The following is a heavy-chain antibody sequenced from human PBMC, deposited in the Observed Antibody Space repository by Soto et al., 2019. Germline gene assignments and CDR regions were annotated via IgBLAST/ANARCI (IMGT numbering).Heavy chain of an antibody. CDR1: GYTFTSYA. V-gene: IGHV1-3*01. Sequence: QVQLVQSGAEVKKPGASVKVSCKASGYTFTSYAMHWVRQAPGQRLEWMGWINAGNGNTKYSQKFQGRVTITRDTSASTAYMELSSLRSEDTAVYYCARERTFYDFWSGYYSPGFDYWGQGTLVTVSS. D-gene: IGHD3-3*01. J-gene: IGHJ4*02. CDR3: ARERTFYDFWSGYYSPGFDY. CDR2: INAGNGNT.